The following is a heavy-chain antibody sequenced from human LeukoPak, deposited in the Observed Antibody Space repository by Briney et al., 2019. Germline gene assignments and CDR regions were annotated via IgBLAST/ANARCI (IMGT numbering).Heavy chain of an antibody. J-gene: IGHJ5*01. CDR1: GFTFRNYW. Sequence: PGGSLRLSCAPSGFTFRNYWMSWLRHAPGKGLVWVARIKNDGSSASYAESVKGRFTISRDNARSTLFLQMNSLGVDDTTVYYCAKSDWFDPWGRGILVTVSS. V-gene: IGHV3-74*01. CDR2: IKNDGSSA. CDR3: AKSDWFDP.